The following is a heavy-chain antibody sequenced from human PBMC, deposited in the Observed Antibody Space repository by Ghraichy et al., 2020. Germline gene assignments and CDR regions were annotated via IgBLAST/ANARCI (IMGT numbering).Heavy chain of an antibody. D-gene: IGHD1-1*01. CDR1: GGSISSSSYY. Sequence: SETLSLTCTVSGGSISSSSYYWGWIRQPPGKGLEWIGSIYYSGSTYYNPSLKSRVTISVDTSKNQFSLKLSSVTAADTAVYYCAGTPKPYNWFDPWGQGTLVTVSS. J-gene: IGHJ5*02. CDR2: IYYSGST. CDR3: AGTPKPYNWFDP. V-gene: IGHV4-39*07.